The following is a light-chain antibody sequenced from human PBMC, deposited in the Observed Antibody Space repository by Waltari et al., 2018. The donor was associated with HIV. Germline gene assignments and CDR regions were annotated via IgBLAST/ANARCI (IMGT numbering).Light chain of an antibody. Sequence: EIVLTQSPGTLSLSPGERATLSCRASQRVSSSYLAWYQQKPGQAPRLLIYGASSRATGIPDRFSGSGSGTDFTLTISRLEPEDFAVYYCQLYGSSPGLTFGGGTKVEIK. V-gene: IGKV3-20*01. CDR2: GAS. CDR1: QRVSSSY. CDR3: QLYGSSPGLT. J-gene: IGKJ4*01.